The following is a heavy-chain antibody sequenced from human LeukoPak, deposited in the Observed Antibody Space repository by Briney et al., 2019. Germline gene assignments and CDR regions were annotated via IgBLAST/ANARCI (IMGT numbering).Heavy chain of an antibody. D-gene: IGHD3-10*01. CDR1: GFTVSSNY. Sequence: GGSLRLSCAASGFTVSSNYMSWVRQAPGKGLEWVSVIYAGGSIYYADSVKGRFTISRDNSKNTLYLQMNSLRAEDTAVYYCAIQGSFTRGFQHWGQGTLVTVSS. V-gene: IGHV3-66*01. CDR2: IYAGGSI. J-gene: IGHJ1*01. CDR3: AIQGSFTRGFQH.